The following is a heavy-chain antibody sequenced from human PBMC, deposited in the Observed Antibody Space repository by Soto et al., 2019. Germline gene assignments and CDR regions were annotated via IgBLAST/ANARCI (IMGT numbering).Heavy chain of an antibody. J-gene: IGHJ6*02. CDR3: AKDGSHLAVAGTSPTSYFYGLAV. D-gene: IGHD6-19*01. Sequence: GSLRLSCAASGFTFSVYGMHLVRQAPGKGLEWVALVSYDGSIKYYADSVKGRFTISRDNSKNTLYLQMNSLRVEDTAVYYCAKDGSHLAVAGTSPTSYFYGLAVWGQGTTVTVSS. V-gene: IGHV3-30*18. CDR2: VSYDGSIK. CDR1: GFTFSVYG.